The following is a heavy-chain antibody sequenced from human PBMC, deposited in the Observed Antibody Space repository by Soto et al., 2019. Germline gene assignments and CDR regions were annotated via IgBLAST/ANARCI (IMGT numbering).Heavy chain of an antibody. V-gene: IGHV4-39*01. CDR3: ARHEGGRIAAAVLSFDY. Sequence: QLQLQESGPGLVKPSETLSLTCTVSGGSISSSSYYWGWIRQPPGKGLEWIGSIYYSGSTYYNPSLKSRVTISVDTSKNQFSLKLSSVTAADTAVYYCARHEGGRIAAAVLSFDYWGQGTLVTVSS. J-gene: IGHJ4*02. CDR2: IYYSGST. CDR1: GGSISSSSYY. D-gene: IGHD6-13*01.